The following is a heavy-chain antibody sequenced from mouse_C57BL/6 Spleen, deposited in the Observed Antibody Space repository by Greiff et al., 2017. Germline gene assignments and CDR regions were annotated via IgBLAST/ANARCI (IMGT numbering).Heavy chain of an antibody. CDR3: ARDYKAMDY. J-gene: IGHJ4*01. Sequence: EVQLQQSGPELVKPGASVKMSCKASGYTFTDYNMHWVKQSHGKSLEWIGNINPNNGGTSYNEKFKGKATLTVNKSSSTAYMELRSLTSEDSAVYYCARDYKAMDYWGQGTSVTVSS. D-gene: IGHD2-12*01. CDR2: INPNNGGT. V-gene: IGHV1-22*01. CDR1: GYTFTDYN.